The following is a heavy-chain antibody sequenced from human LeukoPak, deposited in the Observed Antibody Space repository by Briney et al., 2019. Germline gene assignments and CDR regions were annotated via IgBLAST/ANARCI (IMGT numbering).Heavy chain of an antibody. Sequence: SETLSLTCTVSGGSISSSSYYWGWIRQPPGKGLEWIGSIYYSGSSYYNPSLKSRVTISVDTSKNQFSLKLSSVTAADTAVYYCARGGGFYGSGSPVDYWGQGTLVTVSS. J-gene: IGHJ4*02. CDR3: ARGGGFYGSGSPVDY. V-gene: IGHV4-39*07. CDR2: IYYSGSS. CDR1: GGSISSSSYY. D-gene: IGHD3-10*01.